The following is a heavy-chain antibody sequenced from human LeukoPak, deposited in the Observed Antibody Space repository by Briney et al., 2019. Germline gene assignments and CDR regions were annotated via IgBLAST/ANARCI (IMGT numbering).Heavy chain of an antibody. CDR3: AKRTPYSSGSYYFDY. J-gene: IGHJ4*02. V-gene: IGHV3-23*01. D-gene: IGHD3-22*01. CDR2: ISGSGGTT. Sequence: GGSLRLSCAASGFTFSSYGMHRVRQAPGQGLEWVSAISGSGGTTNYADSVKGRLTISRDNSQNTLYLQMNSLRAEDTAVYYCAKRTPYSSGSYYFDYWGQGTLVTVSS. CDR1: GFTFSSYG.